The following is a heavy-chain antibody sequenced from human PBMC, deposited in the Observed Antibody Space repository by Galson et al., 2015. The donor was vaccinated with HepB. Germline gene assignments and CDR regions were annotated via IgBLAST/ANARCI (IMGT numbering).Heavy chain of an antibody. V-gene: IGHV5-51*01. CDR1: GYRFTNYW. J-gene: IGHJ4*02. CDR3: ARHGGYSTGWYITAIDY. CDR2: IYPGDSDT. Sequence: QSGAEVKKPGESLRISCKGSGYRFTNYWIAWVRQMPGKGLEWMGIIYPGDSDTRYSPPFQGQVTISADKSISTAYLQWSSLKASDSAMYYCARHGGYSTGWYITAIDYWGQGTPVTVSS. D-gene: IGHD6-13*01.